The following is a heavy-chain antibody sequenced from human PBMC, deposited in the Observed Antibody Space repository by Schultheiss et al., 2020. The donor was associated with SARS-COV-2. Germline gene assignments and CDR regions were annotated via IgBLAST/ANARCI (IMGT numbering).Heavy chain of an antibody. CDR1: GYTFTGYY. J-gene: IGHJ2*01. Sequence: ASVKVSCKASGYTFTGYYMHWVRQAPGQGLEWMGWINPNSGGTNYAQKFQGRVTMTRDTSISTVYMELTRLRSDDTAVYFCARDKSQISSYIYWYFDLWGRGTLVTVSS. CDR2: INPNSGGT. V-gene: IGHV1-2*02. CDR3: ARDKSQISSYIYWYFDL.